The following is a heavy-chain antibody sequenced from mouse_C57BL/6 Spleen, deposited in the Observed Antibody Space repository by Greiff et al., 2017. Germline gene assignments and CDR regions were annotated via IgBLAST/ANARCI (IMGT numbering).Heavy chain of an antibody. Sequence: EVQRVESGGDLVKPGVSLKLSCAASGFTFSSYGMSWVRQTPDKRLEWVATISSGGSYTYYPDSVKGRFTISRDNAKNTLYLQMSSLKSEDTAMYYCAKGDGYDAMDYWGQGTSVTVSS. J-gene: IGHJ4*01. D-gene: IGHD2-3*01. V-gene: IGHV5-6*01. CDR2: ISSGGSYT. CDR3: AKGDGYDAMDY. CDR1: GFTFSSYG.